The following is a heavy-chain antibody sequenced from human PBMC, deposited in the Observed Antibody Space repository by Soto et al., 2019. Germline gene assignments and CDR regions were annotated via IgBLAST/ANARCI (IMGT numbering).Heavy chain of an antibody. J-gene: IGHJ4*02. D-gene: IGHD3-9*01. CDR3: ARGSVVLTGTTAPLAH. Sequence: QVQLVQSGPQVKKPGSSVKVSCTASGGTFGRYTISWVRQAPGQGLEWMGGILPVLGNTNVAQRFQDRLTFTADESTSTAYLELSSLRPEDTAVYYCARGSVVLTGTTAPLAHWGQGILVTVSS. V-gene: IGHV1-69*16. CDR1: GGTFGRYT. CDR2: ILPVLGNT.